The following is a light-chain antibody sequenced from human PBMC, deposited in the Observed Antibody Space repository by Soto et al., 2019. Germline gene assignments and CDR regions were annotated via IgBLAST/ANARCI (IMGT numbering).Light chain of an antibody. V-gene: IGKV3-15*01. CDR1: QSVSSN. CDR2: GAS. Sequence: EIVMMQSPATLSVSPGERATLSCRASQSVSSNLAWYQQKPGQAPRLLIYGASTRATGISARFSGSGSGTEFTLTISSLQSEDLAVYYCQQYNNWPPWTFGQGTKVEIK. CDR3: QQYNNWPPWT. J-gene: IGKJ1*01.